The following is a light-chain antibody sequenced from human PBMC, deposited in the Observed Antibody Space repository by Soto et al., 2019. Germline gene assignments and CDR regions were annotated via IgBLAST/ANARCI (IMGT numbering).Light chain of an antibody. Sequence: DTPLTQSPSAMSASVGDSVIITCRASQSISSWLAWYQQKPGKAPKLLIYDASRLQSGVPSRFSGSGSGTEFTLIISSLQPDDFATYYCQQYNTYWTFGQGTKVDIK. V-gene: IGKV1-5*01. CDR3: QQYNTYWT. CDR2: DAS. CDR1: QSISSW. J-gene: IGKJ1*01.